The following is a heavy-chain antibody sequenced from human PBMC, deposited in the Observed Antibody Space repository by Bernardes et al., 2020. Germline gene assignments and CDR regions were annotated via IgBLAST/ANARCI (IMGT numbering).Heavy chain of an antibody. V-gene: IGHV4-4*07. J-gene: IGHJ5*02. CDR1: GGSISSYY. CDR3: ARDRWGYSTARGRYNWFDP. CDR2: IYTSGST. Sequence: SWTLSLTCTVSGGSISSYYWSWIRQPAGKGLEWIGRIYTSGSTNYNPSLKSRVTMSVDTSKNQFSLKLSSVTAADTAVYYCARDRWGYSTARGRYNWFDPWGQGTLVTVSS. D-gene: IGHD6-13*01.